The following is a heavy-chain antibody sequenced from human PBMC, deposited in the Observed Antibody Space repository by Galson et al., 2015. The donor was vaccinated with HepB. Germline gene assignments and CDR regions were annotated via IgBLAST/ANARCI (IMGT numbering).Heavy chain of an antibody. V-gene: IGHV3-30*18. Sequence: SLRLSCAASGFTFSSYGMHWVRQAPGKGLEWVAVISYDGSNKYYADSVKGRFTISRDNSKNTLYLQMNSLRAEDTAVYYCAKDLSRGYPGVFRYYYGMDVWGQGTTVTVSS. CDR2: ISYDGSNK. CDR1: GFTFSSYG. J-gene: IGHJ6*02. CDR3: AKDLSRGYPGVFRYYYGMDV. D-gene: IGHD3-22*01.